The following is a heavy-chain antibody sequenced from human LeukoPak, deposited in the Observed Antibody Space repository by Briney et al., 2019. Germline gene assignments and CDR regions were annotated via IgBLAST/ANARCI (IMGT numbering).Heavy chain of an antibody. Sequence: PSETLSLTCTVSGGSIGNYYWTWIRQPPGKGLEGIGYIYYDGSTNYSPSRKSRVTISVDTSKRQFFLSLSSVTAADTAVYYCARATGHTYGYAYWGQGTLVTVSS. V-gene: IGHV4-59*01. J-gene: IGHJ4*02. D-gene: IGHD5-18*01. CDR2: IYYDGST. CDR1: GGSIGNYY. CDR3: ARATGHTYGYAY.